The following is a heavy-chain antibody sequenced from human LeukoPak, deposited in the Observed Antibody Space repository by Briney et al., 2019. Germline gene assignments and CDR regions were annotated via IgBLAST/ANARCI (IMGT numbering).Heavy chain of an antibody. Sequence: SETLSLTCTVSGGSISSGSYYWSWIRQPAGKGLEWIGRIYTSGSTYYNPSLKSRVTISVDTSKNQFSLKLSSVTAADTAVYYCARAWAYDYVWGSYRYPFDYWGQGTLVTVSS. CDR1: GGSISSGSYY. D-gene: IGHD3-16*02. J-gene: IGHJ4*02. CDR2: IYTSGST. V-gene: IGHV4-61*02. CDR3: ARAWAYDYVWGSYRYPFDY.